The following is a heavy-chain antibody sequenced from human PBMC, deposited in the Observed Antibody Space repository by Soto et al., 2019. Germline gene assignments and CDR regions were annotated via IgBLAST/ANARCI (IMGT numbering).Heavy chain of an antibody. CDR1: GFTFSSYG. CDR2: ISYDGSNK. J-gene: IGHJ4*02. CDR3: AKDLKRDVLDY. V-gene: IGHV3-30*18. Sequence: GGSLRLSCAASGFTFSSYGMHWVRQAPGKGLEWVAVISYDGSNKYCADSVKGRFTISRDNSKNTLYLQMNSLRAEDTAVYYCAKDLKRDVLDYWGQGTLVTVSS.